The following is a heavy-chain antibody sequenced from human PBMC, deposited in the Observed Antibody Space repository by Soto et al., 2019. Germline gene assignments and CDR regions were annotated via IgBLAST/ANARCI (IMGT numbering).Heavy chain of an antibody. J-gene: IGHJ6*02. Sequence: SETLSLTCTVSGYSIRGYYWSWIRQPPGKGLEWIGYMYITGSTVYNPSFKSRVTISVDTSKNQFSLKLNSVTAADTAVYYCARDLWGYCGTDCYPLDVWGQGTTVT. D-gene: IGHD2-21*02. CDR1: GYSIRGYY. CDR3: ARDLWGYCGTDCYPLDV. CDR2: MYITGST. V-gene: IGHV4-59*01.